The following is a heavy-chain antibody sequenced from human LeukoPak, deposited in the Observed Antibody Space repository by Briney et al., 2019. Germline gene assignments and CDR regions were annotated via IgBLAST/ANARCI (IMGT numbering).Heavy chain of an antibody. CDR3: ARGRALYGSGSDY. CDR2: MNPNSGNT. D-gene: IGHD3-10*01. CDR1: GYTFTSYD. Sequence: ASVKVSCKASGYTFTSYDINWVRQATGQGLEWMGWMNPNSGNTGYAQKFQGRVTITRNTSISTAYMELSSLRSEDTAGYYCARGRALYGSGSDYWGQGTLVTVSS. J-gene: IGHJ4*02. V-gene: IGHV1-8*03.